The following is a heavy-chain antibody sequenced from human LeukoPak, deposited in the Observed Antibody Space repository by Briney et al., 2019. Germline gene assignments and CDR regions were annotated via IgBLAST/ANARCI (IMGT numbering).Heavy chain of an antibody. Sequence: GGSVKVSCEASGYSFTSHYMHWVRQAPGQGLEWVGLINPSGSSTLYAQKFQGRVTMTRDMSTTTDYMELSSLRSEDTAVYYCARDNSVGGVAWWFDPWGQGTLVTVSS. CDR1: GYSFTSHY. D-gene: IGHD1-26*01. CDR3: ARDNSVGGVAWWFDP. CDR2: INPSGSST. J-gene: IGHJ5*02. V-gene: IGHV1-46*01.